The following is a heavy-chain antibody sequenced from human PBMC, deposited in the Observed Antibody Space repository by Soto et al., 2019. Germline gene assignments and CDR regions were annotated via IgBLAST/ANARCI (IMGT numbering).Heavy chain of an antibody. CDR2: MSHSGGS. Sequence: PSETLSLTCAVDCGSSSSGSYYLSWIRKPPGKGLEWIGEMSHSGGSHFNPSLKSRVTISVDTSKNQFSLKMSSVTAADTALYYCARVERGTATTVVDAFDIWGPGTRVTVSS. CDR1: CGSSSSGSYY. D-gene: IGHD1-1*01. J-gene: IGHJ3*02. CDR3: ARVERGTATTVVDAFDI. V-gene: IGHV4-39*01.